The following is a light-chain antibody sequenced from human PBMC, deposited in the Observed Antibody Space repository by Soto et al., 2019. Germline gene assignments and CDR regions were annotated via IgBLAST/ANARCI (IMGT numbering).Light chain of an antibody. Sequence: DIQMNKSPSSLSAYVGDRVTITCQASQDISNYLNWYQQKPGKAPKLLIYDASNLETGVPSRFSRSRSGTDFTLTISSLHPEEFATYYCLQDYNYPWTFGQRTKVDIK. CDR3: LQDYNYPWT. J-gene: IGKJ1*01. V-gene: IGKV1-33*01. CDR1: QDISNY. CDR2: DAS.